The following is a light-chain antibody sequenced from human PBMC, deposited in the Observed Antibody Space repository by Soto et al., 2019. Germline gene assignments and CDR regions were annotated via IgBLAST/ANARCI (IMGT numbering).Light chain of an antibody. V-gene: IGLV2-14*01. CDR3: SSYTSSSTYV. CDR2: DVS. CDR1: SSDVGGYND. J-gene: IGLJ1*01. Sequence: QSALTQPASVSGSPRQSITISCTGTSSDVGGYNDVSWYQQHPGKAPKLMIYDVSNRPSGVSIRFSGSKSGNTASLTISGLQAEDEADYYCSSYTSSSTYVFGTGTKLTVL.